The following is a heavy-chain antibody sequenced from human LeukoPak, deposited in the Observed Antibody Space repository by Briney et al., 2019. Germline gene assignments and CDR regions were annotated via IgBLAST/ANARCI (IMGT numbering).Heavy chain of an antibody. CDR1: GFTFSTSS. V-gene: IGHV3-23*01. Sequence: GGSLRLSCAASGFTFSTSSMAWFRQTPGAGLEWVSSISSTGSATYYTDSVKGRFTASRDNSKNTLYLQVNSLRAEDTAMYYCARNILFAFDIWGQGTMVTVSS. CDR2: ISSTGSAT. J-gene: IGHJ3*02. CDR3: ARNILFAFDI.